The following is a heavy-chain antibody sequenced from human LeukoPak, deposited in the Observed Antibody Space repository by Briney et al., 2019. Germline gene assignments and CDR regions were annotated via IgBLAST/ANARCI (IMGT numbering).Heavy chain of an antibody. CDR3: ARSLSRGYSGFRVSPFDY. CDR2: MFHSGST. CDR1: GYSISSGYY. Sequence: SETLSLTCAVSGYSISSGYYWGWIRQPPGKGLEWIGRMFHSGSTYYNPSLKSRVTISVDKSKNHFSLKLSSVTAADTAVYYGARSLSRGYSGFRVSPFDYWGQGTLVTVSS. V-gene: IGHV4-38-2*01. J-gene: IGHJ4*02. D-gene: IGHD5-12*01.